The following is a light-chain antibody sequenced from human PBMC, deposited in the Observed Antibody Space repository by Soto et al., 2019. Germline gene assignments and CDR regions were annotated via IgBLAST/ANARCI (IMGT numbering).Light chain of an antibody. Sequence: IVVTQSPLSLSVTPGEAASIACISIAIVLHKNGYNYVDWYMQKPGQSPQLLIYLGSNRASGVPDRFSGSGSDTYFTLEISRVEADDVGVYYCMQPLENFRTFGQGTKVDI. V-gene: IGKV2-28*01. CDR3: MQPLENFRT. CDR2: LGS. J-gene: IGKJ1*01. CDR1: AIVLHKNGYNY.